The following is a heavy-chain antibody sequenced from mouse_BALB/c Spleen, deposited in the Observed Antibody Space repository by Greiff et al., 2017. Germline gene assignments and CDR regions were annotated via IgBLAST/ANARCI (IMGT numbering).Heavy chain of an antibody. V-gene: IGHV1-69*02. J-gene: IGHJ1*01. CDR2: IDPSDSYT. Sequence: QVQLKQPGAELVKPGASVKLSCKASGYTFTSYWMHWVKQRPGQGLEWIGEIDPSDSYTNYNQKFKGKATLTVDKSSSTAYMQLSSLTSEDSAVYYCARRSRYFDVWGAGTTVTVSS. CDR1: GYTFTSYW. CDR3: ARRSRYFDV.